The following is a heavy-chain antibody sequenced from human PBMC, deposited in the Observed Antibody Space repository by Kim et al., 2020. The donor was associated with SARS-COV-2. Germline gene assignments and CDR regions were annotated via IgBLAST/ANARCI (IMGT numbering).Heavy chain of an antibody. CDR3: VRPRSGMDPGYYRMDV. V-gene: IGHV4-39*01. Sequence: SETLSLTCSVSGGSINGTPHFWACIRQPPGQGLEWIGCIYYNGTTNYNPSLKSRVTISVDTSKKQFSLNLRSVTAADTAVYYCVRPRSGMDPGYYRMDVWGQGPTVTVSS. J-gene: IGHJ6*02. CDR2: IYYNGTT. D-gene: IGHD1-26*01. CDR1: GGSINGTPHF.